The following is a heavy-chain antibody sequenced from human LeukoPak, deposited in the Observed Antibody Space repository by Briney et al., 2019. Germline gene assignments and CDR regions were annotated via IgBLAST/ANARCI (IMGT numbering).Heavy chain of an antibody. V-gene: IGHV1-46*01. D-gene: IGHD6-13*01. CDR2: INPSGGST. Sequence: ASVKVSCKASGYTFTSYYMHWVRQSPGQGLEWMGIINPSGGSTSYAQKFQGRVTMTRDTSTSTVYMELSSLRSEDTAVYYCARDFPAAGDFDYWGQGTLVTVSS. J-gene: IGHJ4*02. CDR1: GYTFTSYY. CDR3: ARDFPAAGDFDY.